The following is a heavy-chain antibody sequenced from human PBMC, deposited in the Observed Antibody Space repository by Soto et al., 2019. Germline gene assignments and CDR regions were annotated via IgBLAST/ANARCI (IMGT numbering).Heavy chain of an antibody. D-gene: IGHD3-3*01. V-gene: IGHV1-69*13. CDR3: ARSFSGRKYGMDV. Sequence: AASVKVSCKASGGTFSSYAISWVRQAPGQGLEWMGGIIPIFGTANYAQKFQGRVTITADESTSTAYMELSSLRSEDTAVYYCARSFSGRKYGMDVWGQGTTVTVSS. CDR1: GGTFSSYA. CDR2: IIPIFGTA. J-gene: IGHJ6*02.